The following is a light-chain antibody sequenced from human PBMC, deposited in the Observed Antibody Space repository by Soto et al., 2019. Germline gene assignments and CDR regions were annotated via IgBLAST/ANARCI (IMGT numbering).Light chain of an antibody. CDR2: RNN. V-gene: IGLV1-44*01. Sequence: QSVLTQPPSASGTPGQRVTMSCSGSSSNIGRATVNWYQQLPGTAPKLLIYRNNQRPSGVPDRFSGSKSGTSASLAISGLQSEDEADYYCAAWDDSLNGVVFGGGTKLTVL. CDR3: AAWDDSLNGVV. CDR1: SSNIGRAT. J-gene: IGLJ2*01.